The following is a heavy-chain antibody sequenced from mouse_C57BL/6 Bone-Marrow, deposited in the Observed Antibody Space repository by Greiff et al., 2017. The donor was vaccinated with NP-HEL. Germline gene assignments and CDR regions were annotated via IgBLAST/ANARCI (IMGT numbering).Heavy chain of an antibody. CDR1: GFNIKDYY. CDR2: IDPEDGET. Sequence: EVKLMESGAELVKPGASVKLSCTASGFNIKDYYMHWVKQRTEQGLEWIGRIDPEDGETKYAPKFQGKATITADTSSNTAYLQLSSLTSEDTAVYYCASAPLYYYGSSYGYFDYWGQGTTLTVSS. D-gene: IGHD1-1*01. CDR3: ASAPLYYYGSSYGYFDY. J-gene: IGHJ2*01. V-gene: IGHV14-2*01.